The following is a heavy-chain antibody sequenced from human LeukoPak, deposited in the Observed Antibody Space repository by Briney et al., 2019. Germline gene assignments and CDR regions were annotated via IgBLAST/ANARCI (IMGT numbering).Heavy chain of an antibody. CDR2: IYYSGST. V-gene: IGHV4-59*01. CDR1: GGSISSCY. CDR3: ARAPPYGCSGGSCYRALGFDP. Sequence: SETLSLTCTVSGGSISSCYWSWIRQPPGKGLEWIGYIYYSGSTNYNPSLKSRVTISVDTSKNQFSLKLSSVTAADTAVYYCARAPPYGCSGGSCYRALGFDPWGQGTLVTVSS. D-gene: IGHD2-15*01. J-gene: IGHJ5*02.